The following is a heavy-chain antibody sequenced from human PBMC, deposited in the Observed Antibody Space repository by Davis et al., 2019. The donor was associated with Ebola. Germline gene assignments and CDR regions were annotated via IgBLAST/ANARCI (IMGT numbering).Heavy chain of an antibody. CDR2: ITKGSDAI. Sequence: GESLKISCAASGFVFSDFSMNWVRQAPGKGLEWITYITKGSDAIHYADSVKGRFTVSRDNAKNSVFLQMSSLRDEDSAVYYCARDHFFPFDFWSQGVHVSVSS. CDR1: GFVFSDFS. D-gene: IGHD3/OR15-3a*01. V-gene: IGHV3-48*02. J-gene: IGHJ4*02. CDR3: ARDHFFPFDF.